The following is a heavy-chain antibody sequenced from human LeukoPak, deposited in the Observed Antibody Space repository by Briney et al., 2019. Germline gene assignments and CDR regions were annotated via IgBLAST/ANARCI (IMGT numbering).Heavy chain of an antibody. V-gene: IGHV3-23*01. CDR2: ISGSGGST. D-gene: IGHD6-13*01. Sequence: GGSLRLSCAASGFTFSSYAMSWVRQAPGKGLEWVSAISGSGGSTYYADSVKGRFTISRDNSKNTLYLQMNSLRAEDTAVYYCAKDRIAAAGHYYYYYMDVWGKGTTVTVSS. CDR3: AKDRIAAAGHYYYYYMDV. J-gene: IGHJ6*03. CDR1: GFTFSSYA.